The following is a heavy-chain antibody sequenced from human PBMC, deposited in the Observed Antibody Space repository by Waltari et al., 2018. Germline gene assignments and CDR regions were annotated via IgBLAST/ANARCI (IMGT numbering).Heavy chain of an antibody. Sequence: EVQLVESGGGLIQPGGSLRLSCAASGFTVSSNYMSWVRQAPGKGLEWVSVIYCGGSTCYADSVKGRFTISRDNSKNTLYLQMNSLRAEDTAVYYCAREGLGAARPDYYYYGMDVWGQGTTVTVSS. V-gene: IGHV3-53*01. J-gene: IGHJ6*02. CDR1: GFTVSSNY. D-gene: IGHD6-6*01. CDR2: IYCGGST. CDR3: AREGLGAARPDYYYYGMDV.